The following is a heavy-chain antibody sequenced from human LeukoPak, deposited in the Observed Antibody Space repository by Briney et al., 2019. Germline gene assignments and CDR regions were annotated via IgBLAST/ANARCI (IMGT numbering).Heavy chain of an antibody. CDR3: AKDLLGYCSGGSCYSYY. V-gene: IGHV3-23*01. D-gene: IGHD2-15*01. CDR2: MSCSGGST. CDR1: GFTFSSYA. Sequence: GGSLRLSCAASGFTFSSYAISWVRQAPGKGLGWVSSMSCSGGSTYYADSVKGRFTISRDNSKNTLYLQMNSLRAEDTAVYYCAKDLLGYCSGGSCYSYYWGQGTLVTVSS. J-gene: IGHJ4*02.